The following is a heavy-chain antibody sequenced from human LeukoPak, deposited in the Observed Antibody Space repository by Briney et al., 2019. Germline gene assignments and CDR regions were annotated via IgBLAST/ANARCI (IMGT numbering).Heavy chain of an antibody. J-gene: IGHJ4*02. CDR3: ARAKRLPLDY. D-gene: IGHD1-1*01. CDR1: GYTFTVCY. V-gene: IGHV1-2*02. CDR2: IDPNSGVT. Sequence: ASVKVSCKASGYTFTVCYIHWVRQAPGQGLEWLGWIDPNSGVTNYAQKFQGRVAMTRDTSISTAYMELSRLRSDDSAVYYCARAKRLPLDYWGQGTLVTVSS.